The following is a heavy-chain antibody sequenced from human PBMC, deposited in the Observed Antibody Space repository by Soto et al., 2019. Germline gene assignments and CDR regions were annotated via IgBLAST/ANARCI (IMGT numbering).Heavy chain of an antibody. CDR1: GGSISSGGYY. CDR2: IYYSGST. V-gene: IGHV4-31*03. D-gene: IGHD5-12*01. CDR3: AREGSVTTIDH. Sequence: PSETLSLTCTVSGGSISSGGYYWSWIRQHPGKGLEWIGYIYYSGSTYYNPSLKSRVTISVDTSKNQFSLKLSSVTAADTAVYYCAREGSVTTIDHWGQGTLVTVSS. J-gene: IGHJ4*02.